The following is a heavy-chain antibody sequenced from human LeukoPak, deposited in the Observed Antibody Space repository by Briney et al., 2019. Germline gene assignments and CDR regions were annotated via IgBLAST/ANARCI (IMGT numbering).Heavy chain of an antibody. D-gene: IGHD1-26*01. Sequence: ESLKISCTSSGYSFTSYWNGWVRQMPGKGLEWMGIIYHGDSDTKYSPSFQGHVTISDDTSISTAYLQWSLLKDSDRANYYFSRDTSPWELSDYWGQGTLVTVSS. CDR1: GYSFTSYW. V-gene: IGHV5-51*01. J-gene: IGHJ4*02. CDR3: SRDTSPWELSDY. CDR2: IYHGDSDT.